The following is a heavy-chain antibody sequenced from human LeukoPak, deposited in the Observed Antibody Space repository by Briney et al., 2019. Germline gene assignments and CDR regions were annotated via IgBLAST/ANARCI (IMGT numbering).Heavy chain of an antibody. Sequence: GGSLRLSCAASGFTFSTYWMSWVCQTPEKGLEFVANIKQDGSVKNYMDSLKGRSTISRDNARESLYLEINGLRADDTAVYYCARDPESSAFDLWGQGALVTVSS. V-gene: IGHV3-7*01. CDR3: ARDPESSAFDL. CDR1: GFTFSTYW. D-gene: IGHD5/OR15-5a*01. CDR2: IKQDGSVK. J-gene: IGHJ5*02.